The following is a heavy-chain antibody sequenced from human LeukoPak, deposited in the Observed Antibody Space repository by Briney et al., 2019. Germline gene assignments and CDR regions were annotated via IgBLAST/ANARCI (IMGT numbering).Heavy chain of an antibody. V-gene: IGHV3-11*01. CDR1: GFTFSDYY. CDR2: ITDSGGSR. J-gene: IGHJ4*02. D-gene: IGHD6-19*01. CDR3: ARDLAVAGY. Sequence: GGSLRLYCAASGFTFSDYYMAWLRQAPGKGLEWVSYITDSGGSRYYTDSVKGRFTISRDNSKNSLYLQMNNLRDEDTAVYYCARDLAVAGYWGQGTLVTVSS.